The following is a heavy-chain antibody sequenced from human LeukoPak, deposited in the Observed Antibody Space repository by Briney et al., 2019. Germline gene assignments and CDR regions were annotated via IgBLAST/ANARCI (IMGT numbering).Heavy chain of an antibody. CDR2: VSFTGST. V-gene: IGHV4-59*11. J-gene: IGHJ4*02. Sequence: SETLSLTCSVSGDSIRSHYWSWIRQPPGKRPEWIGHVSFTGSTTYNPTLEGRVTISIDTSGSQFSLKLTSVTAADTAVYYCARVEWELLGAHLWGQGILLSVSS. CDR1: GDSIRSHY. D-gene: IGHD1-26*01. CDR3: ARVEWELLGAHL.